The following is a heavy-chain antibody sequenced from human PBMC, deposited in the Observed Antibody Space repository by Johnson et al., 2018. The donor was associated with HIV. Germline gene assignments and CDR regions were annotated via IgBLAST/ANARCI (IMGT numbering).Heavy chain of an antibody. V-gene: IGHV3-30*03. Sequence: QVLLVESGGGVVQPGRSLRLSCAASGFTFSTYGMHWVRQAPGKGLGWVAFISYDGSYKYYADSVKGRFTISRDNSKNTLYLQMNSLRAEDTAVYYCARDDGGGGDAFDIWGQGTMVTISS. CDR2: ISYDGSYK. CDR3: ARDDGGGGDAFDI. CDR1: GFTFSTYG. D-gene: IGHD2-15*01. J-gene: IGHJ3*02.